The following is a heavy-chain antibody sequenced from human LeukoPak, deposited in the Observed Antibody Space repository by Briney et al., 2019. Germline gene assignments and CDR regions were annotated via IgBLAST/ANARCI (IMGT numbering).Heavy chain of an antibody. J-gene: IGHJ6*02. CDR1: GYSFTSYW. CDR3: ARQGCSSTSCYWGHGMDV. Sequence: LGESLKISCKGSGYSFTSYWIGWVRQMPGKGLEWMGIIYPGGSDTRYSPSFQGQVTISADKSISTAYLQWSSLKASDTAMYYCARQGCSSTSCYWGHGMDVWGQGTTVTVSS. V-gene: IGHV5-51*01. D-gene: IGHD2-2*01. CDR2: IYPGGSDT.